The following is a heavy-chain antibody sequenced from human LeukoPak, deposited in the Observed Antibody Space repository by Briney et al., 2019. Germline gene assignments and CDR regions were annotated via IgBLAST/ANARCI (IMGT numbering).Heavy chain of an antibody. Sequence: PSGTLSLTCAVSGGSINNNWWSWVRQPPGKGLEWIGYIYYSGSTNYNPSLKSRVTISVDTSKNQFSLRLSSVTAADTAVYYCARVTGYMTEDYFDYWGQGTLITVSS. CDR2: IYYSGST. D-gene: IGHD6-13*01. CDR1: GGSINNNW. J-gene: IGHJ4*02. V-gene: IGHV4-59*01. CDR3: ARVTGYMTEDYFDY.